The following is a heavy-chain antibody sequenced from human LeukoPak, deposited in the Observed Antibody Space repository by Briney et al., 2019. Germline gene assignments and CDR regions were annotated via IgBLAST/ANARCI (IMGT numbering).Heavy chain of an antibody. CDR3: ARPYYYDSRIDP. D-gene: IGHD3-22*01. CDR1: GGSISSGDYN. Sequence: SETLSLTCTVSGGSISSGDYNWSWIRQPPGKGLEWIAYMYYSGSTYYNPSLKSRVTMSADTSKNQLSLKLSSVTAADTAVYYCARPYYYDSRIDPWGQGILVTVSS. J-gene: IGHJ5*02. CDR2: MYYSGST. V-gene: IGHV4-30-4*01.